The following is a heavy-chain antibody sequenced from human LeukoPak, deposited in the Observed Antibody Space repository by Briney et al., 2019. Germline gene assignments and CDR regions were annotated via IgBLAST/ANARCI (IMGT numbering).Heavy chain of an antibody. J-gene: IGHJ4*02. CDR2: VNQDGGAK. Sequence: PGGSLRLSCVTSGFTFSSHWMFWVRQAPGEGLEWVANVNQDGGAKFYVDSVKGRFTISRDNAKNSLYLQTTSLRVEDTAVYFCASKGGYDHHWGQGTLVTVSS. CDR3: ASKGGYDHH. CDR1: GFTFSSHW. V-gene: IGHV3-7*01. D-gene: IGHD5-12*01.